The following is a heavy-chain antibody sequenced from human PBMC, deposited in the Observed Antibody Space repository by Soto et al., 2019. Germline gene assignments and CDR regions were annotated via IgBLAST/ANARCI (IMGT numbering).Heavy chain of an antibody. Sequence: QVQLQESGPGLVKPSETLSLTCTVSGGSISSYYWSWIRQPPGKGLEWIGYIYYSGSTNYNPSRKSRVSIAVDTSKNQFSLKLNSVTAADTAVYYCARGGGSPDYWGQGTLVTVSS. CDR2: IYYSGST. CDR1: GGSISSYY. CDR3: ARGGGSPDY. J-gene: IGHJ4*02. D-gene: IGHD1-26*01. V-gene: IGHV4-59*01.